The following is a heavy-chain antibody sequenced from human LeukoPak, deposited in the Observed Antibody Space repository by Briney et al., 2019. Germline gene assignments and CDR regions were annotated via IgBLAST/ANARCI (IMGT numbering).Heavy chain of an antibody. CDR3: ARINYYDSSGYYTGSFDY. J-gene: IGHJ4*02. V-gene: IGHV4-34*01. Sequence: SETLSLTCAVSGGSFSGYYWSWIRQPPGKGLEWVGEINHSGSTNYNPSLKSRVTISVDTSQNQFSLKLSSVTDADTAVYYCARINYYDSSGYYTGSFDYWGQGTLVTVSS. CDR2: INHSGST. CDR1: GGSFSGYY. D-gene: IGHD3-22*01.